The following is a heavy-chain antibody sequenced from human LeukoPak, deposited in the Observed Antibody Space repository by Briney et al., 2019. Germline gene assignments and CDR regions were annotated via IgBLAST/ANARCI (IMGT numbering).Heavy chain of an antibody. V-gene: IGHV1-2*02. D-gene: IGHD2-2*01. Sequence: GASVKVSCKASGYTFTGNYLHWVRQAPEQGLEWMGWINPNSGDTKYAQKFQGRVTMTRDTSVSTAHMQLSRMRYDDTAVYYCARGGGRTSSAFDPWGQGTLVTVSS. CDR3: ARGGGRTSSAFDP. CDR2: INPNSGDT. J-gene: IGHJ5*02. CDR1: GYTFTGNY.